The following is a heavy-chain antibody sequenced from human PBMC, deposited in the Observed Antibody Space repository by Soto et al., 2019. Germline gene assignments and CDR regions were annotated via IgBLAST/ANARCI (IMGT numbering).Heavy chain of an antibody. CDR1: GGSISSSSYY. D-gene: IGHD6-6*01. Sequence: SETLSLTCTVSGGSISSSSYYWGWIRQPPGKGLEWIGSIYYSGSTYYDPSLKSRVTISVDTSKNQFSLKLSSVTAADTAVYYCARHIAARRGRYYYYMDVWGKGTTVTVSS. CDR2: IYYSGST. J-gene: IGHJ6*03. V-gene: IGHV4-39*01. CDR3: ARHIAARRGRYYYYMDV.